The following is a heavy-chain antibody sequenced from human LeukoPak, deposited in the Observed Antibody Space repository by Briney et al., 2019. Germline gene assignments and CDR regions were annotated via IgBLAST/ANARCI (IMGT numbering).Heavy chain of an antibody. CDR1: GYTFTSNY. D-gene: IGHD3-10*01. CDR2: ISPSGGST. CDR3: ARSGLLWFGELLYLKPHYYYYYYMDV. V-gene: IGHV1-46*01. J-gene: IGHJ6*03. Sequence: GASVKVSCKAFGYTFTSNYMHWVRQAPGQGPEWMGVISPSGGSTTYAQKFQGRVTLTRDMSTSTAYMELSSLRSEDTAVYYCARSGLLWFGELLYLKPHYYYYYYMDVWGKGTTVTISS.